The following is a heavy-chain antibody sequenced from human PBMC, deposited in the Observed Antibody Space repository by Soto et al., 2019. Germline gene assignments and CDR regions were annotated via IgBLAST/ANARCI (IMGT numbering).Heavy chain of an antibody. CDR1: GFTFSNYV. Sequence: VSLRLSCAASGFTFSNYVMSWVRQAPGKGLEWVSTISGSGGNTFYADSVKGRFTVSRDNSKNTLYLQMDSLRAEDTAIYYCAKAEDNYDVLTGYYLGNYYFDAWGQGTLVTVSS. CDR2: ISGSGGNT. V-gene: IGHV3-23*01. CDR3: AKAEDNYDVLTGYYLGNYYFDA. D-gene: IGHD3-9*01. J-gene: IGHJ4*02.